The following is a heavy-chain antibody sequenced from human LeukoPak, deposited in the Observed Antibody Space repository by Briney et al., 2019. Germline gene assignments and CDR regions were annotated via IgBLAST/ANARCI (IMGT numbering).Heavy chain of an antibody. CDR1: GFTFSSYG. J-gene: IGHJ4*02. CDR3: AREPNYQYYFHY. V-gene: IGHV3-23*01. Sequence: GGSLRLSCAASGFTFSSYGMSWVRQAPGKGLEWVSAISGSGGSTYYADSVKGRFTISRDNSKNTLYLQMSSLRAEDTAVYYCAREPNYQYYFHYWGQGTLVTVSS. CDR2: ISGSGGST. D-gene: IGHD1-7*01.